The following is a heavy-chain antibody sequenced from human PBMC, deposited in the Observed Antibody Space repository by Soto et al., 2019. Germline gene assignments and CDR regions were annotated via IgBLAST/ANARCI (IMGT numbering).Heavy chain of an antibody. J-gene: IGHJ5*02. Sequence: SETLSLTCTVSGGSISSSSYYWGWIRQPPGKGLEWIGSIYYSGSTYYNPSLKSRVTISVDTSKNQFSLNLRSVTSADTAVYYCAMTVTTFYTWFDPWGQGILVTVSS. CDR2: IYYSGST. CDR1: GGSISSSSYY. D-gene: IGHD4-4*01. V-gene: IGHV4-39*01. CDR3: AMTVTTFYTWFDP.